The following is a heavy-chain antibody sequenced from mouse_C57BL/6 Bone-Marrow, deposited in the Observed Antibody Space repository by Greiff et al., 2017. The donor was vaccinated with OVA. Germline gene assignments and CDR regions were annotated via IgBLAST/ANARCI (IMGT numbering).Heavy chain of an antibody. CDR2: IDPETGGT. CDR3: TRGYCSYDAMGY. D-gene: IGHD1-1*01. Sequence: QVQLQQSGAELVRPGASVTLSCKASGYTFTDYEMHWVKQTPVHGLEWIGAIDPETGGTAYNQKFKGKAILTADKSSSTAYMELRSLTSEDSADDYGTRGYCSYDAMGYWGRGTSVTVSS. CDR1: GYTFTDYE. J-gene: IGHJ4*01. V-gene: IGHV1-15*01.